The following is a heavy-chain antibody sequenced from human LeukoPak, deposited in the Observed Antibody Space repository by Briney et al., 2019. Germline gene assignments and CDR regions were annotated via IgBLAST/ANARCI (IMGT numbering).Heavy chain of an antibody. J-gene: IGHJ4*02. D-gene: IGHD5-18*01. CDR2: IYYSGST. V-gene: IGHV4-39*01. CDR1: GGSISSSSYY. CDR3: ARHADTAMAIDY. Sequence: SETLSLTCTVSGGSISSSSYYWGWIRQPPGKGLEWIGGIYYSGSTYYNPSLKSRVTISVDTSKNQFSLKLSSVTAADTAVYYCARHADTAMAIDYWGQGTLVTVSS.